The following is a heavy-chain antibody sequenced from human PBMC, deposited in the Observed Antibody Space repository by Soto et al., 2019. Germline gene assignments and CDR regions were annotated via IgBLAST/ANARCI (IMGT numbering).Heavy chain of an antibody. V-gene: IGHV3-30-3*01. D-gene: IGHD5-12*01. J-gene: IGHJ6*01. CDR2: ISYDGSNK. CDR1: GFTFSSYA. CDR3: ARLQSSGYGHDYYGMDA. Sequence: QVQLVESGGGVVQPGRSLRLSCAASGFTFSSYAMHWVRQAPGKGLEWVAVISYDGSNKYYADSVKGRFTISRDNSKNPLYLQMHSLRAEATAAYYWARLQSSGYGHDYYGMDAWGQGTTVTVSS.